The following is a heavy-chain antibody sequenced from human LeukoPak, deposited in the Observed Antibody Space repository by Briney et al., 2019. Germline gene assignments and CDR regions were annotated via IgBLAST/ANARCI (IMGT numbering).Heavy chain of an antibody. CDR2: IRYDGSNK. CDR3: AREWSRFTPPDY. Sequence: GGSLRLSCAASGFTFSSYGMHWVRQAPGKGLEWVAFIRYDGSNKYYADSVKGRFTISRDNSKNTLYLQMNSLRAEDTAVYYCAREWSRFTPPDYWGQGTLVTVSS. CDR1: GFTFSSYG. D-gene: IGHD2-8*01. J-gene: IGHJ4*02. V-gene: IGHV3-30*02.